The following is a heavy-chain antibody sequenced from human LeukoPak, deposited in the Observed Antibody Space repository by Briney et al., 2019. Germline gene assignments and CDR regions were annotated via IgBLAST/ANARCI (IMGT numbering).Heavy chain of an antibody. CDR1: GFTFDDYL. CDR3: AKARGLIGGAFDI. D-gene: IGHD3-22*01. V-gene: IGHV3-43*01. CDR2: ISWDGDNT. Sequence: GGSLRLSCAVSGFTFDDYLMHWVRQAPGKGLEWVSLISWDGDNTYYADSVKGRFTISRDNSKNSLYLQMNSLRTEDTALYYCAKARGLIGGAFDIWGQGTMVTVSS. J-gene: IGHJ3*02.